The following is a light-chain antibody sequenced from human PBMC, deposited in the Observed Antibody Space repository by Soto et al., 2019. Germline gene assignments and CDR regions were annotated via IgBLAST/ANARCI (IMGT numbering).Light chain of an antibody. CDR3: QQSSSRPYT. CDR1: QSVGSL. Sequence: DIQMTQSPSSLSASVGDRVTITCRASQSVGSLLNWFQQKPGKAPKLLIYAASTLQSGAPSKFSGSGAGTDFTLIISSLQPEDFATYYCQQSSSRPYTFGQGTKVDIK. CDR2: AAS. J-gene: IGKJ2*01. V-gene: IGKV1-39*01.